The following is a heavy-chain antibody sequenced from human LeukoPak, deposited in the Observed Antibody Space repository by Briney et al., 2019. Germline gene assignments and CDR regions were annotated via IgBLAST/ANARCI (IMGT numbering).Heavy chain of an antibody. CDR3: ARQSIAVAGTGAVGDY. D-gene: IGHD6-19*01. Sequence: SETLSLTCTVSGGSISSSSYYWGWLRQPPGKGLVWIGSIYYSGSTYYIPSLKSRVTISVDTSKSQFSLKLSSVTAADTAVYYCARQSIAVAGTGAVGDYWGQGTLVTVSS. V-gene: IGHV4-39*01. J-gene: IGHJ4*02. CDR2: IYYSGST. CDR1: GGSISSSSYY.